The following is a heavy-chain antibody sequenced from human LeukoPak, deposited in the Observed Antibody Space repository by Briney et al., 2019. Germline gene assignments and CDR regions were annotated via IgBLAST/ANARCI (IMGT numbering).Heavy chain of an antibody. CDR1: GFTFDDYG. CDR2: INWNGGST. V-gene: IGHV3-20*04. D-gene: IGHD4-17*01. Sequence: GVSLRLSCSASGFTFDDYGMIWLRQAPGKGLEWVTGINWNGGSTGYADSVKGRFTISRDNAKNSLYLQMNRQRAEDTALYYCARDGEHTVTGGFDYWGQGTLVTVSS. CDR3: ARDGEHTVTGGFDY. J-gene: IGHJ4*02.